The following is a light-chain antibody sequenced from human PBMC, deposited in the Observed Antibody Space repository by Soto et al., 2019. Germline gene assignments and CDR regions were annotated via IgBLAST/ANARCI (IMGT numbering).Light chain of an antibody. J-gene: IGKJ1*01. CDR3: HQFGYSPRT. CDR1: QTVNSDY. Sequence: EIVLTQSPGTLSLSPGETATLSCRASQTVNSDYLAWFQQRPGQAPRLLIFATSRRATDIPDRFGGSGSWTDFTLAIRRLEPEDFAVYYCHQFGYSPRTFGQGTKVE. CDR2: ATS. V-gene: IGKV3-20*01.